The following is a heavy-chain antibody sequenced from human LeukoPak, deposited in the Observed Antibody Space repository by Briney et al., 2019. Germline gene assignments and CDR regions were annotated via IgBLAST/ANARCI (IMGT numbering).Heavy chain of an antibody. CDR3: ARGPSYVWGSYRYSPDAFDI. D-gene: IGHD3-16*02. Sequence: SQTLSLTCAFSGDSVSSNSAAWNWISQSPSRGLEWLGRTYYRSKWYNDYAVSVKSRITINPDTSKNQFSLQLNSVTPEDTAVYYCARGPSYVWGSYRYSPDAFDIWGQGTMVTVSS. J-gene: IGHJ3*02. V-gene: IGHV6-1*01. CDR2: TYYRSKWYN. CDR1: GDSVSSNSAA.